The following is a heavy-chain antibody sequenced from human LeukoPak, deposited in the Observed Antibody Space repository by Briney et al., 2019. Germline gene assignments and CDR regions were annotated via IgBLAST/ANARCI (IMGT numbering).Heavy chain of an antibody. V-gene: IGHV3-21*01. CDR1: GFTFSSYS. CDR3: AREGSIIPHQDLDY. J-gene: IGHJ4*02. CDR2: INSRGSGE. Sequence: GGSLRLSCAASGFTFSSYSMNCVRQAPGKGLEWVSSINSRGSGEYYADSVKGRFTISRDNAKNSLYLQMNSLRVEDTAVYYCAREGSIIPHQDLDYWGQGSLVTVSS. D-gene: IGHD3-3*01.